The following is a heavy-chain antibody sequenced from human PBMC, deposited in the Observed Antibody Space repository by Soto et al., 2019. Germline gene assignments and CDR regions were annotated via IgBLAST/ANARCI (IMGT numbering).Heavy chain of an antibody. Sequence: GASVKVSCKVSGYTLTELSMHWVRQAPGKGLEWMGGFDPEDGETIYAQKFQGRVTMTEDTSTDTAYMELSSLRSEDTAVYYCATRGGAAAGTGWFDPWGQGTLVTVSS. V-gene: IGHV1-24*01. CDR3: ATRGGAAAGTGWFDP. D-gene: IGHD6-13*01. CDR1: GYTLTELS. J-gene: IGHJ5*02. CDR2: FDPEDGET.